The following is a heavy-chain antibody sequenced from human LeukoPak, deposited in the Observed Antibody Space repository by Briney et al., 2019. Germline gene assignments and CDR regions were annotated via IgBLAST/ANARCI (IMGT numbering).Heavy chain of an antibody. Sequence: ASVKVSCKASGGTFSSYAISWVRQAPGQGLEWMGRIIPILGIANYAQKFQGRVTITADKSTSTAYMELSSLRSEDTAVYYCARELYGDYVPLDYWGQGTLVTVSS. V-gene: IGHV1-69*04. CDR3: ARELYGDYVPLDY. CDR1: GGTFSSYA. CDR2: IIPILGIA. D-gene: IGHD4-17*01. J-gene: IGHJ4*02.